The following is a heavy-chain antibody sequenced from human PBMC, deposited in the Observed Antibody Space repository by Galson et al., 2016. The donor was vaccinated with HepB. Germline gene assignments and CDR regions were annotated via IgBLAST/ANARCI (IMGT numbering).Heavy chain of an antibody. CDR3: ARASGVVSSTPDY. CDR2: IWFDGRKT. CDR1: GFTFSNHG. V-gene: IGHV3-33*01. J-gene: IGHJ4*01. Sequence: LRLSCAASGFTFSNHGMHWVRQAPGKGLEWVAVIWFDGRKTYYADSVKGRFTISRDNSKNTLFLQMNSLRADDTAVYYCARASGVVSSTPDYWGHGTLVTVSS. D-gene: IGHD2-15*01.